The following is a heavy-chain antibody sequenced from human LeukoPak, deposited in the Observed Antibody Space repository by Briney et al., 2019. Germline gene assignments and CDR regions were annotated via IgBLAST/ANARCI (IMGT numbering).Heavy chain of an antibody. CDR2: ISSSGSTI. CDR3: ARDGVVVVPASPTFYYYYYGMDV. Sequence: GGSLRLSCAASGFTFSDYYMSWIRQAPGKGLEWVSYISSSGSTIYYADSVKGRFTISRDNAENSLYLQMNSLRAEDTAVYYCARDGVVVVPASPTFYYYYYGMDVWGQGTTVTVSS. D-gene: IGHD2-2*01. CDR1: GFTFSDYY. J-gene: IGHJ6*02. V-gene: IGHV3-11*01.